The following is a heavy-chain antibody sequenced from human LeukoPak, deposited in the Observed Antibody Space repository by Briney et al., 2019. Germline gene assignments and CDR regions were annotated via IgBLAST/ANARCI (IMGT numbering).Heavy chain of an antibody. J-gene: IGHJ4*02. Sequence: GGSLRLFCAASGFTFNNYAMNWVRQAPGKGLEWVSVISGSGGTTYYADSVKGRFTISRDNSKNTLYLQMNSLRAEDTAIYYCAKGDSYYYDTSGYYILDCWGQGTLVTVSS. V-gene: IGHV3-23*01. D-gene: IGHD3-22*01. CDR1: GFTFNNYA. CDR3: AKGDSYYYDTSGYYILDC. CDR2: ISGSGGTT.